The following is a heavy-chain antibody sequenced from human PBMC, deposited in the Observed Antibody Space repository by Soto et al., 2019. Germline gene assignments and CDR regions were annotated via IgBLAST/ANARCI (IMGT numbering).Heavy chain of an antibody. V-gene: IGHV3-11*01. Sequence: QVQPVESGGGLVKPGGSLRLSCAASGFAFSDFYMSWTRQAPGKGLEWISYISGGGTTVFYADSVKGRFTISRDNAQKSLYLQMDSLTSEDTAIYYCARDREPSVYHGMAVWGQGTTVTVSS. J-gene: IGHJ6*02. CDR3: ARDREPSVYHGMAV. CDR1: GFAFSDFY. CDR2: ISGGGTTV.